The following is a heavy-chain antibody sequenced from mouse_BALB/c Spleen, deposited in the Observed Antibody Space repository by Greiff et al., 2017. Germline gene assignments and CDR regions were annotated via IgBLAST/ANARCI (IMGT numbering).Heavy chain of an antibody. CDR1: GFTFSSYW. Sequence: EVKLEESGGGLVQPGGSMKLSCVASGFTFSSYWMSWVRQSPEKGLEWVAEIRLKSDNYATHYAESVKGKFTISRDDSKSSLYLQLNSLRAEDTGIYYCTDYDRYQYYFDYWGQGTTLTVSS. D-gene: IGHD2-14*01. V-gene: IGHV6-6*02. J-gene: IGHJ2*01. CDR2: IRLKSDNYAT. CDR3: TDYDRYQYYFDY.